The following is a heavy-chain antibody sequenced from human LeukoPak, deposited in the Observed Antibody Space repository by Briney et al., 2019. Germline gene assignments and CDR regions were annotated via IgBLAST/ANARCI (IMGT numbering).Heavy chain of an antibody. CDR2: IYHSGST. CDR1: GYSISSGYY. CDR3: ATGITMVRGDAFDI. J-gene: IGHJ3*02. V-gene: IGHV4-38-2*02. Sequence: SATLSLPFTVSGYSISSGYYWGWIRQPPGKGLERIGSIYHSGSTYYNPSLKSRVTISVDTSKNQFSLKLSSVTAADTAVYYCATGITMVRGDAFDIWGQGTMVTVSS. D-gene: IGHD3-10*01.